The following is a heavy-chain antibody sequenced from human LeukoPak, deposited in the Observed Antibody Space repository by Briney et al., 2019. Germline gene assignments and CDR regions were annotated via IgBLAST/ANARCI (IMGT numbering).Heavy chain of an antibody. J-gene: IGHJ6*02. CDR3: AKGWRSYGMDV. V-gene: IGHV3-30*18. CDR1: GFTFSSYG. Sequence: GGSLRLSCAASGFTFSSYGMHWVRQAPGKGLEWVAVISYDGSNKYYADSVKGRFTISRDNSKNTLYLQMNSLRAEDTAVYYCAKGWRSYGMDVWGRGTTVTVSS. D-gene: IGHD2-15*01. CDR2: ISYDGSNK.